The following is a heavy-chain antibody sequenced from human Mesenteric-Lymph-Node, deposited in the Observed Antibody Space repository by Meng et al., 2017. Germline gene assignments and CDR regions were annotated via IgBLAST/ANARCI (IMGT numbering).Heavy chain of an antibody. V-gene: IGHV1-69*05. D-gene: IGHD5-18*01. CDR3: ADSVGYSYGSFDY. CDR2: IIPICGTA. J-gene: IGHJ4*02. Sequence: RCVRQAPGQGLEWMGGIIPICGTANSAQKFQGIVTMTTDESTSTAYMELSSLRSEDTAVYYCADSVGYSYGSFDYWGQGTLVTVSS.